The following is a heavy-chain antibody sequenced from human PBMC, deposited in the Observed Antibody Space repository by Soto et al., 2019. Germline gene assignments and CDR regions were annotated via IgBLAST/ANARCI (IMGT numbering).Heavy chain of an antibody. J-gene: IGHJ6*02. V-gene: IGHV4-4*02. D-gene: IGHD2-15*01. CDR3: GCRVEDISYDYYGMDV. Sequence: SETLSLTCAVSGGSISSNNWWSWGRQAPGKGLEWFGEIHHRDSTNYNPSLKSRVTISVDKSKNEFSLKVKSVTAADTAVYYCGCRVEDISYDYYGMDVWGQGTTVTVSS. CDR2: IHHRDST. CDR1: GGSISSNNW.